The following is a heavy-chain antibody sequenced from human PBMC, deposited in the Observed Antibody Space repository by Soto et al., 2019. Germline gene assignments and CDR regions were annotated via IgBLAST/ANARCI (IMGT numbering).Heavy chain of an antibody. D-gene: IGHD6-6*01. Sequence: SETLSLTCTVSGGSISSYYGSWIRQPPGKGLEWIGYIYYSGSTNYNPSLKSRVTISVDTSKNQFSLKLSSVTAADTAVYYCARDGSSSSRNYYYYYMDVWGKGTTVTVSS. V-gene: IGHV4-59*01. J-gene: IGHJ6*03. CDR3: ARDGSSSSRNYYYYYMDV. CDR1: GGSISSYY. CDR2: IYYSGST.